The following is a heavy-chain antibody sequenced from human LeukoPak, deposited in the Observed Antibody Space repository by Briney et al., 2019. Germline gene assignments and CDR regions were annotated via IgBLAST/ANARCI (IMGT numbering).Heavy chain of an antibody. CDR2: ISWNSGSI. CDR3: AKDIFTMVRGVVDC. D-gene: IGHD3-10*01. J-gene: IGHJ4*02. V-gene: IGHV3-9*01. CDR1: GFIFSNYA. Sequence: LAGGSLRLSCAASGFIFSNYAMSWVRQAPGKGLEWVSGISWNSGSIGYADSVKGRFTISRDNAKNSLYLQMNSLRAEDTALYYCAKDIFTMVRGVVDCWGQGTLVTVSS.